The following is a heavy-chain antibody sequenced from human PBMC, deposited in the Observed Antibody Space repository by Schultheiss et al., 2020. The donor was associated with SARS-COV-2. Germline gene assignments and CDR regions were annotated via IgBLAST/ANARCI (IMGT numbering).Heavy chain of an antibody. D-gene: IGHD3-3*01. CDR3: ARLGAGGYDPLH. J-gene: IGHJ4*02. V-gene: IGHV4-59*08. CDR2: IYYGGST. CDR1: GGSISSYY. Sequence: SETLSLTCTVSGGSISSYYWSWIRQPPGKGLEFIGYIYYGGSTNYNPSLKSRVTISVDTSKNQFSLKLSSVTAADTAVYYCARLGAGGYDPLHWGQGTLVTVSS.